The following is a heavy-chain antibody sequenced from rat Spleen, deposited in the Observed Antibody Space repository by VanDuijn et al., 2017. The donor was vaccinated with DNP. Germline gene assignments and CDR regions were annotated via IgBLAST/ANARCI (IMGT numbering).Heavy chain of an antibody. V-gene: IGHV2-65*01. CDR2: IRNSGST. CDR3: VRWNSGHFDY. CDR1: GFSLTTYY. Sequence: QVQLKETGPGLVQPTQTLSITCTVSGFSLTTYYIQWVRQTPGKGLEWMGFIRNSGSTDYNSEFKSRLSISRDTSKNQVFLKMNSLRSEDMATYYCVRWNSGHFDYWGQGVMVTVSS. J-gene: IGHJ2*01. D-gene: IGHD4-3*01.